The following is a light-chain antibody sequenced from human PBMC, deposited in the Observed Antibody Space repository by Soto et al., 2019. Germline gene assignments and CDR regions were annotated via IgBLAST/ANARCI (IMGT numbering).Light chain of an antibody. Sequence: DFWLTHSPDFLAVSLGERATMNCKCSRSVLYKSNNKNHLAWYQQKPGQPPQLIIYWASTRESGVPERFSGSGSGTDFTLTISSLEAEDVAFYWCQQYFDVPFTFGGGTKVDI. J-gene: IGKJ4*01. V-gene: IGKV4-1*01. CDR1: RSVLYKSNNKNH. CDR3: QQYFDVPFT. CDR2: WAS.